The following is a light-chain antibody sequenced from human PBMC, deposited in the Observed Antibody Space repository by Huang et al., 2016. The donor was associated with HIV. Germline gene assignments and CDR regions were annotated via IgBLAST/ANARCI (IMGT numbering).Light chain of an antibody. CDR2: GAS. CDR1: QSIKNK. J-gene: IGKJ1*01. Sequence: ETLMTQSPATMSVFPGERATLSCRASQSIKNKLAWYQQKPGQAPRLLIYGASTRATGIPARCSGSGSGTEFNLTISSPQTEDFAVYYCQQYKDWPPWTFGQGTKVEIK. CDR3: QQYKDWPPWT. V-gene: IGKV3-15*01.